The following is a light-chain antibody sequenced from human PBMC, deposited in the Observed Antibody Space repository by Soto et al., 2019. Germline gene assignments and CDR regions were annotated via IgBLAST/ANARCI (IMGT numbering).Light chain of an antibody. Sequence: EIGLTQSPGTLSLSPGERATLYFRASQTVSSSYLACYQHKHCQAPRRLIYGASSRATGIPDRFSGSVSGTDFTLTISRLEPEDFAVYYCHQYGGSPRTFGQGTKVEIK. CDR1: QTVSSSY. CDR3: HQYGGSPRT. V-gene: IGKV3-20*01. J-gene: IGKJ1*01. CDR2: GAS.